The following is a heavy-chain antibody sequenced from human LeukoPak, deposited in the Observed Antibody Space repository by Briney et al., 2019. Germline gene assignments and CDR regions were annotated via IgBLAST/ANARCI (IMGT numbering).Heavy chain of an antibody. V-gene: IGHV4-31*03. J-gene: IGHJ3*02. CDR2: IYYSGST. CDR3: ARDLRRRLPGAFDI. Sequence: SETLSLTCTVSGGSISSGGYYWSWIRQHPGKGLEWIGYIYYSGSTYYNPSLKSRVTISVDTSKNQFSLKLSSVTAADTAVYYCARDLRRRLPGAFDIWGQGTMVTVPS. CDR1: GGSISSGGYY. D-gene: IGHD4-17*01.